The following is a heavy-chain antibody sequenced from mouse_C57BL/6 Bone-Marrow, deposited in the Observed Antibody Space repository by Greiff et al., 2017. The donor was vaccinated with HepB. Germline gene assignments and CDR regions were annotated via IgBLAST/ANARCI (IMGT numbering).Heavy chain of an antibody. Sequence: EVMLVESGGDLVKPGGSLKLSCAASGFTFSSYGMSWVRQTPDKRLEWVATISSGGSYTYYPDSVKGRFTIARDNAKNTLYLQMSSLKSEDTAMYYCAIHERDYDEDYYAMDYWGQGTSVTVSS. D-gene: IGHD2-4*01. CDR3: AIHERDYDEDYYAMDY. V-gene: IGHV5-6*02. CDR1: GFTFSSYG. J-gene: IGHJ4*01. CDR2: ISSGGSYT.